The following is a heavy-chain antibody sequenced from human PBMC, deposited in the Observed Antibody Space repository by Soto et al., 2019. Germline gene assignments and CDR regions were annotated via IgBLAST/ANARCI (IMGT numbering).Heavy chain of an antibody. D-gene: IGHD3-22*01. CDR2: INHSGST. J-gene: IGHJ4*02. CDR1: GGSFSGYY. CDR3: ARLTYYDTSYYFDY. Sequence: SETLSLTCAVYGGSFSGYYWSWIRQPPGKGLEWIGEINHSGSTNYNPSLKSRVTISVDTSKNQFSLKLSSVTAADTAMYFCARLTYYDTSYYFDYWGQGTLVTVSS. V-gene: IGHV4-34*01.